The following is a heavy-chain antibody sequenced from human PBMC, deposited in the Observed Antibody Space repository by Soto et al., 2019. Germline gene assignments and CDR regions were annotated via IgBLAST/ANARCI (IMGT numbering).Heavy chain of an antibody. CDR1: GFSLSTSRMG. V-gene: IGHV2-5*02. CDR2: MYWDDDK. J-gene: IGHJ4*02. Sequence: QITLKESGPTLVKPTQTPTLTCTFSGFSLSTSRMGVGWIRQPPGKTLVWLALMYWDDDKRYSPSLKCRLTISKYTSKNWVVLTMTNMYPVDTATYYCVHRRSSSHLSYWGQGTLVTVS. D-gene: IGHD6-6*01. CDR3: VHRRSSSHLSY.